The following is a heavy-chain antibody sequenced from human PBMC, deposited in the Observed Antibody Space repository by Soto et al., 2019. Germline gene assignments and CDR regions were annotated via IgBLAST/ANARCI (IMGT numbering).Heavy chain of an antibody. CDR3: AREAGSYSRYVGHFDS. CDR1: GGSVSSDY. V-gene: IGHV4-59*02. J-gene: IGHJ4*02. Sequence: QVQLQESGPGLVKPSETLSLTCTVSGGSVSSDYWSWIRQPPGKGLEWIGYIYNSGSTTYNPSLEWRVTISGDTSNNHCALILRSVTAAHTAFYYCAREAGSYSRYVGHFDSWGQGTLVTVSS. D-gene: IGHD5-12*01. CDR2: IYNSGST.